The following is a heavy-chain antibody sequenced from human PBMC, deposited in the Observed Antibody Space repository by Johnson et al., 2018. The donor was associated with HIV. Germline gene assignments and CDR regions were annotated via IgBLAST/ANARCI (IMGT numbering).Heavy chain of an antibody. D-gene: IGHD6-19*01. CDR1: GFTFDDYG. J-gene: IGHJ3*02. V-gene: IGHV3-20*04. CDR2: VNWNGEST. CDR3: AREYVGQWLGPRHAFDI. Sequence: VQLVESGGGVVRPGGSLRLSCEGSGFTFDDYGMSWVRQAPGKGLEWVSGVNWNGESTGYADSVKGRFSISKDTVKNSLHLQMNSLRAEDTAVYYCAREYVGQWLGPRHAFDIWGQGTMVTVSS.